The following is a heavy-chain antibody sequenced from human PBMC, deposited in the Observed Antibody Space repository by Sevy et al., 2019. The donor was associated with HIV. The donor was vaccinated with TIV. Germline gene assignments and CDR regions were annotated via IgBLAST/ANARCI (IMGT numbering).Heavy chain of an antibody. CDR1: GFSFSSYE. D-gene: IGHD3-16*01. V-gene: IGHV3-23*01. CDR2: IYPSGDST. CDR3: ANLGGGXXXXXXN. J-gene: IGHJ4*02. Sequence: GGSLRLSCAASGFSFSSYEMSWVRQAPGKGLEWVSGIYPSGDSTFYADSVKGRFTISRDNSKSTLYLQMNSLGADDTAVFYCANLGGGXXXXXXNWGRXTLVTVSS.